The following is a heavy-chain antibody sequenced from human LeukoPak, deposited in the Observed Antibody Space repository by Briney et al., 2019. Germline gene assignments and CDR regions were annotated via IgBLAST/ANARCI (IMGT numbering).Heavy chain of an antibody. V-gene: IGHV3-11*05. D-gene: IGHD6-13*01. J-gene: IGHJ4*02. Sequence: GGSLRLSCAASGFTFSDYYMSWIRQVPGKGLEWVSYISSSSSYTNYADSVKGRFTISRDNAKNSLYLQMNSLRAEDTAVYYCARDAVSLAAAGTSDYWGQGSLVTVSS. CDR3: ARDAVSLAAAGTSDY. CDR2: ISSSSSYT. CDR1: GFTFSDYY.